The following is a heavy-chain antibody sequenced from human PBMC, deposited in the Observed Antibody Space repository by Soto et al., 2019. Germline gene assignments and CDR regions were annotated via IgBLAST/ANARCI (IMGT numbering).Heavy chain of an antibody. CDR2: IYYSGST. CDR3: ARESGGYDSSTRYGLDV. Sequence: TSETLSLTCSVSGGSISSVGHYWTWIRQQPGKGLEWIGYIYYSGSTDYNSSLKSRVTISVDRSKNQFSLNLSSVTAADTAIYYCARESGGYDSSTRYGLDVWGQGTTVTVSS. V-gene: IGHV4-31*03. D-gene: IGHD6-25*01. J-gene: IGHJ6*02. CDR1: GGSISSVGHY.